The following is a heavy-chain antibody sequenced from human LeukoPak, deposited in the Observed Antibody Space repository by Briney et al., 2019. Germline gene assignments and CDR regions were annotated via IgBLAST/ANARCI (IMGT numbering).Heavy chain of an antibody. CDR1: GFTYRNYG. J-gene: IGHJ4*02. CDR3: ARGRGSLVRLNEFDY. D-gene: IGHD3-16*01. Sequence: GGSLRLSCGASGFTYRNYGMHWVRQAPGKGLEWVAVIWHDGSNIFYADSVKGRFTISRDNSQNTLYLQMNSLSPEDTAVYYCARGRGSLVRLNEFDYWGQGTLVTVSS. CDR2: IWHDGSNI. V-gene: IGHV3-33*01.